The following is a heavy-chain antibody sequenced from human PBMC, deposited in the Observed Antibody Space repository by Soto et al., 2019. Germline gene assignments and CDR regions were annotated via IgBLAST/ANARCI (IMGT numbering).Heavy chain of an antibody. Sequence: SETLSLTCSFSGGSMSRDYWTWIRQPPGKGLEWIGNVHHTGNTNYNASLKSRVTISLDTSNSDFSLHLTSVTAADTAVYYCARDVRPPGLAYFDLWGPGTLVTSPQ. CDR1: GGSMSRDY. V-gene: IGHV4-59*01. CDR3: ARDVRPPGLAYFDL. D-gene: IGHD2-8*02. J-gene: IGHJ2*01. CDR2: VHHTGNT.